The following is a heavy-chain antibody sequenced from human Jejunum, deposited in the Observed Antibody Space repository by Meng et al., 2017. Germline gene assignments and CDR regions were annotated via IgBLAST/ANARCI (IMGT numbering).Heavy chain of an antibody. J-gene: IGHJ4*02. CDR3: ARTSGTYFFDY. V-gene: IGHV2-70*04. CDR1: GFSLTTGGMR. CDR2: IDWDADK. D-gene: IGHD1-26*01. Sequence: SGPTLVKPTQTLTLTCTISGFSLTTGGMRVSWIRQPPGKALEWLARIDWDADKFYNTSLKTRLTISKDTSKNQVVLTMTNMDPVDTATYYCARTSGTYFFDYWGQGTLVTVSS.